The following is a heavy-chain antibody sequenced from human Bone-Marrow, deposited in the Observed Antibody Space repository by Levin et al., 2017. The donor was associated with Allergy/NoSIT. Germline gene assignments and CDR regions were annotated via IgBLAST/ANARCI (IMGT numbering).Heavy chain of an antibody. D-gene: IGHD2-15*01. CDR1: GFTFSTYA. J-gene: IGHJ3*02. V-gene: IGHV3-23*01. CDR2: ISGGGGTT. CDR3: AKDAPCRCSGGSCYSGAFDI. Sequence: GESLKISCAASGFTFSTYAMSWVRQAPGKGLEWVSAISGGGGTTYYADSVRGRFTISRDNSMNTLYLQMNSLRAEDTAVYYCAKDAPCRCSGGSCYSGAFDIWGQGTMVTVSS.